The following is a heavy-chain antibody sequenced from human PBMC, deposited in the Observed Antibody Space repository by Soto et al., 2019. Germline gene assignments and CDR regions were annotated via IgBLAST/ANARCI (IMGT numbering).Heavy chain of an antibody. CDR1: GFTFSSYD. Sequence: EVQVLESGGGLVQPGGSLRLSCVGSGFTFSSYDMSWVRQAPGKGLEWVSGVSASGSITSYADSAKGRFTISRDNAKNAMYLQMNTLRAEDMAVYYCAKGDCSGGRCYRGFDYWGQGTLVTVSS. D-gene: IGHD2-15*01. V-gene: IGHV3-23*01. CDR2: VSASGSIT. J-gene: IGHJ4*02. CDR3: AKGDCSGGRCYRGFDY.